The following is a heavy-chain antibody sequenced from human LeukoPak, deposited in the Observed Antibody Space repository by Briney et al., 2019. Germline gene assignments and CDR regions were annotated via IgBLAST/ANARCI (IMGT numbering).Heavy chain of an antibody. J-gene: IGHJ4*02. CDR2: IYHSWST. D-gene: IGHD3-16*02. CDR1: GGSISSGGYS. CDR3: ARLSVTYVDY. Sequence: PSQTLSLTCAVSGGSISSGGYSWSWIRQPPGKGLEWIGYIYHSWSTYYNPSLKSRVTISVDRSKNQFSLKLSSVTAADTAVYYCARLSVTYVDYWGQGTLVTVSS. V-gene: IGHV4-30-2*01.